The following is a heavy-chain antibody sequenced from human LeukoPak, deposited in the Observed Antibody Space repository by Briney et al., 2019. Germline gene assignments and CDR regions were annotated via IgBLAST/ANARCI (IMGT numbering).Heavy chain of an antibody. CDR2: ISGSGGST. V-gene: IGHV3-23*01. D-gene: IGHD6-19*01. CDR3: AKEGSGWYYY. Sequence: PGGSLRLSCAASGFTFDNYAMSWVCQAPGKGLEWVSAISGSGGSTYYADSVKGRFTISRDNSKNTLYLQMNSLRAEDTAVYYCAKEGSGWYYYWGQGTLVTVSS. CDR1: GFTFDNYA. J-gene: IGHJ4*02.